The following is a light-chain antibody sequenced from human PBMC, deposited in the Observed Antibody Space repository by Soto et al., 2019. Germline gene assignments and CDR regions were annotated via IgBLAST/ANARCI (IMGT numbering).Light chain of an antibody. J-gene: IGKJ4*01. V-gene: IGKV3-11*01. CDR3: QKYNNWPLT. CDR2: DTS. Sequence: EIVLTQSPATLSLFPGERATLSCRASQSVGSYFAWYPQKPGQAPRLLLYDTSNRATGIPARFSGSGSGTEFTLTISSLQSEDFAVYYCQKYNNWPLTFGGGTKGDIK. CDR1: QSVGSY.